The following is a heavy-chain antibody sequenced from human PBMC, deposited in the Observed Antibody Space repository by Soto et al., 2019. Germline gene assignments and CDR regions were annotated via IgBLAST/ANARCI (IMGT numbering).Heavy chain of an antibody. V-gene: IGHV1-69*06. CDR1: GGTFSSYA. CDR2: IIPIFGTA. Sequence: SVKVSCKASGGTFSSYAISWVRQAPGQGLEWMGGIIPIFGTADYAQKFQGRVTITADKSTSTAYMELSSLRSEDTAVYYCASEEGPEGYSSSWYANWFDPWGQGTLVTVSS. CDR3: ASEEGPEGYSSSWYANWFDP. D-gene: IGHD6-13*01. J-gene: IGHJ5*02.